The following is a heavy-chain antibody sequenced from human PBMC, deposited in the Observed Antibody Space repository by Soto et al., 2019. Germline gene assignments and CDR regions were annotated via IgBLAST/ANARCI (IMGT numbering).Heavy chain of an antibody. D-gene: IGHD6-19*01. CDR3: AGAASNGWYKHFYY. V-gene: IGHV5-51*01. Sequence: GESLKISCEASGYGFANYWIGWVRQMPGKGLEWMGIIYPGDSDTRYSPSFQGHVTISADKSISTAYLQWSSLEASDTAIYYCAGAASNGWYKHFYYWGQGTLVTVSS. CDR1: GYGFANYW. CDR2: IYPGDSDT. J-gene: IGHJ4*02.